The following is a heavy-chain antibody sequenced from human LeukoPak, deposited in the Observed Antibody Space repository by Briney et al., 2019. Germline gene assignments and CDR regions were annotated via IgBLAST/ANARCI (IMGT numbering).Heavy chain of an antibody. CDR3: TTGYSSGWYNEGNY. Sequence: GGSLRLSCAASGFTFSSYAMSWVRQAPGQGLEWVSGISGSGGSTYYADSVKGRFTISRDNSNNTPYLQMSSLRAEDTAVYFCTTGYSSGWYNEGNYWGQGTLVTVSS. CDR1: GFTFSSYA. CDR2: ISGSGGST. V-gene: IGHV3-23*01. J-gene: IGHJ4*02. D-gene: IGHD6-19*01.